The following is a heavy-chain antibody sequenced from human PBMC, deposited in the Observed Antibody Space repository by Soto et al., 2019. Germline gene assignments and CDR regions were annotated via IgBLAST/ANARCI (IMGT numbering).Heavy chain of an antibody. V-gene: IGHV3-64*01. CDR3: ATNYGDYYYYGMDV. CDR2: ISSNGGST. CDR1: GFTFSSYA. D-gene: IGHD4-17*01. J-gene: IGHJ6*02. Sequence: PGGSLRLSCAASGFTFSSYAMHWVRQAPGKGLEYVSAISSNGGSTYYANSVKGRFTIPRDNSKNTLYLQMGSLRAEDMAVYYCATNYGDYYYYGMDVWGQGTTVTVSS.